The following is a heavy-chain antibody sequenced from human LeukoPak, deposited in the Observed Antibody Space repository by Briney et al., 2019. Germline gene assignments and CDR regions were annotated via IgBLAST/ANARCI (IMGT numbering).Heavy chain of an antibody. CDR3: AREGDGVTTAYGMDV. D-gene: IGHD4-17*01. CDR1: GGSFSGYY. Sequence: SETLSLTCAVYGGSFSGYYWSWIRQPPGKGLEWIGEINHSGSTNYNPSLKGRVTISVDTSKNQFSLKLSSVTAADTAVYYCAREGDGVTTAYGMDVWGKGTTVTVSS. V-gene: IGHV4-34*01. J-gene: IGHJ6*04. CDR2: INHSGST.